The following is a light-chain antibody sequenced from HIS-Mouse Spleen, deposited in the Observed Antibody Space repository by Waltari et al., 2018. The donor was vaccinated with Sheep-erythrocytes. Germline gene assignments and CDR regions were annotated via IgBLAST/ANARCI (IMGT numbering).Light chain of an antibody. CDR2: AAS. V-gene: IGKV1-12*01. J-gene: IGKJ5*01. Sequence: DIQMTQSPSSVSASVGDRVTITCRASRGISSWLAWYQQKPGQAPKRLIYAASSLQSGVQSRFSGSGSGTDFTLTISSLQPEDFETYYCQQANSFPITVGQGTRLEIK. CDR1: RGISSW. CDR3: QQANSFPIT.